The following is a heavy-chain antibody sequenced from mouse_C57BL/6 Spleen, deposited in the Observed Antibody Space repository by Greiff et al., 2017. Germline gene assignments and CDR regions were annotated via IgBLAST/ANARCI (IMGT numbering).Heavy chain of an antibody. Sequence: EVHLVESGGGLVKPGGSLKLSCAASGFTFSDYGMHWVRQAPEKGLEWVAYISSGSSTIYYADTVKGRFTISRDNAKNTLFLQMTSLRSEDTAMYYCARNYYGSSYLCWYFDVWGTGTTVTVSS. V-gene: IGHV5-17*01. D-gene: IGHD1-1*01. J-gene: IGHJ1*03. CDR3: ARNYYGSSYLCWYFDV. CDR2: ISSGSSTI. CDR1: GFTFSDYG.